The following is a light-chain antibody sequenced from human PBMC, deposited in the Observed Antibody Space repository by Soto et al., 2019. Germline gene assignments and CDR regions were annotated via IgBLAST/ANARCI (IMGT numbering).Light chain of an antibody. J-gene: IGKJ1*01. CDR3: QKYDSAPNT. CDR1: QGIGNY. Sequence: DIQMARSPSSLATSAGDRVTITCRASQGIGNYLAWYQQKPGTVPNLLIKAASTLQSDIPPRFSGSGSGTDFTLTISSLQPEDVATYCCQKYDSAPNTLGQGTKLDIK. V-gene: IGKV1-27*01. CDR2: AAS.